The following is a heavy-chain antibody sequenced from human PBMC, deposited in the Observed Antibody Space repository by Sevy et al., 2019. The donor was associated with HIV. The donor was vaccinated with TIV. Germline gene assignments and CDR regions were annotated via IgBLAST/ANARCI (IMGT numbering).Heavy chain of an antibody. V-gene: IGHV3-23*01. CDR2: ISASGGYT. Sequence: GGSLRLSCVASGLNFRSYVMAWVRQTPGKGLEWVSSISASGGYTYYADSVKGRFTISRDNSKNTLELQMNSLRDGDTAVYYCAQEDIRGYYWGQGTLVTVSS. D-gene: IGHD3-10*01. CDR1: GLNFRSYV. CDR3: AQEDIRGYY. J-gene: IGHJ4*02.